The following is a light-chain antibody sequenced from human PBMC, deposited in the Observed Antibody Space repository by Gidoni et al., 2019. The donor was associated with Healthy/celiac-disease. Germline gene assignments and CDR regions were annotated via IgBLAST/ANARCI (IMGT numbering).Light chain of an antibody. V-gene: IGKV1-9*01. CDR1: QGISSS. J-gene: IGKJ5*01. CDR3: QQLNIYLGTT. CDR2: AAS. Sequence: IQLTQSPSSLSASVGDRVTITCRASQGISSSLAWYQQKPGTAPKLLIYAASTLQSGVPSRFSGSGSGTDFTLTISSLQPEDFATYCCQQLNIYLGTTFGQGTRLEIK.